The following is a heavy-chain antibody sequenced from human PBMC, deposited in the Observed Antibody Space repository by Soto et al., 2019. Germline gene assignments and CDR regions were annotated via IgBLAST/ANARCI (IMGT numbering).Heavy chain of an antibody. CDR2: INHSGST. CDR3: ARDVVVVPAARDGNWFDP. CDR1: GGSFSGYY. D-gene: IGHD2-2*01. J-gene: IGHJ5*02. Sequence: PSETLSLTCAVYGGSFSGYYWSWIRQPPGKGLEWIGEINHSGSTNYNPSLKSRVTISVDTSKNQFSLKLSSVTAADTAVYYCARDVVVVPAARDGNWFDPWGQGTLVTVSS. V-gene: IGHV4-34*01.